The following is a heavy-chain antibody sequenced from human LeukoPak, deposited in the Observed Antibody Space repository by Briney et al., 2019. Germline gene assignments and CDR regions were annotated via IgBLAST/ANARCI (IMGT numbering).Heavy chain of an antibody. D-gene: IGHD3-10*01. V-gene: IGHV3-74*01. Sequence: PGGSLRLSCAASGFTFSRYWMHWVRQAPGRGLVWVSRIDRAGSSTTYADSVKGRFTISRDNAKNTLYLQMNSLRVEDTAVYYCARDGEGGYPVDYWGQGTLVTVSS. CDR2: IDRAGSST. J-gene: IGHJ4*02. CDR3: ARDGEGGYPVDY. CDR1: GFTFSRYW.